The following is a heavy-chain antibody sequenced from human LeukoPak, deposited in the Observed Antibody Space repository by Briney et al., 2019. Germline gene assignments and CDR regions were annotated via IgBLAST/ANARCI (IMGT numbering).Heavy chain of an antibody. CDR2: IKSKTDGGPT. J-gene: IGHJ4*02. D-gene: IGHD3-16*02. CDR3: TTLYDCVWGGYRDYFDY. Sequence: GGSVRLSCAASGFIFSNSWMSWVRQAAGKGLEWVGRIKSKTDGGPTEYGARVRGRFNLSRDDSENTLYLKMKSLKTEDTALYYCTTLYDCVWGGYRDYFDYWGQGTLVTVSS. V-gene: IGHV3-15*05. CDR1: GFIFSNSW.